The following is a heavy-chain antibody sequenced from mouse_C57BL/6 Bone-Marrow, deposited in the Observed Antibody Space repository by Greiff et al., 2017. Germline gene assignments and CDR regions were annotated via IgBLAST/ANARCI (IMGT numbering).Heavy chain of an antibody. CDR3: AGCYDGAY. CDR1: GYTFTSYT. V-gene: IGHV1-4*01. D-gene: IGHD2-3*01. CDR2: INPTNGYT. Sequence: VQLKQSGAELARPGASVKMSCKASGYTFTSYTMHWVKQRPGQGLEWIGYINPTNGYTKYNQKFKDKATLTADKSSSTAYMQLSSLTYEASAVYYCAGCYDGAYWGQGTLVTVSA. J-gene: IGHJ3*01.